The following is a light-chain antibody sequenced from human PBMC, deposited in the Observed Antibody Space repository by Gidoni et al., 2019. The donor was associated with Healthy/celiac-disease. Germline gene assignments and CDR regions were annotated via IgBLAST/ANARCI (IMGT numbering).Light chain of an antibody. V-gene: IGKV1-5*03. CDR2: QAS. CDR1: QSIGFW. J-gene: IGKJ1*01. Sequence: IQLTQSPSTLSASAGDRVTIPCRASQSIGFWLAWYRQKPGEAPSLLISQASILQSGVPSRFSGSGSRTEFTLTINNLQPDDFATYFCQQYNGHPWAFXXXTKVEIK. CDR3: QQYNGHPWA.